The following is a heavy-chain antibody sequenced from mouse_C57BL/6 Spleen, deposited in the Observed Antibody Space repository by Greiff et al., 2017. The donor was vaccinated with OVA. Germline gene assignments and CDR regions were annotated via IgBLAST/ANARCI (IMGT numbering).Heavy chain of an antibody. Sequence: DVMLVESGGDLVKPGGSLKLSCAASGFTFSSYGMPWVRQTPDKRLEWVATISSGGSYTYYPDSVTGRFTISRATARNPAYLQISSLRSEDTAMYYYARRDTVVRDYYAMDYWGQGTSVTVSS. CDR2: ISSGGSYT. CDR1: GFTFSSYG. CDR3: ARRDTVVRDYYAMDY. J-gene: IGHJ4*01. V-gene: IGHV5-6*02. D-gene: IGHD1-1*01.